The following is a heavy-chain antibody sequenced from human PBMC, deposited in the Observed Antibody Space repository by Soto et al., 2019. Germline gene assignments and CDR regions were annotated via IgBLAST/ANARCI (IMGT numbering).Heavy chain of an antibody. J-gene: IGHJ6*02. CDR2: TYYRAKWYN. CDR1: GDSVSSNSAA. V-gene: IGHV6-1*01. Sequence: SQTLSLTSAISGDSVSSNSAAWNWIRQSPSRGLEWLGRTYYRAKWYNDYAVSVRSRITINPDTSKNQFSLQLNSVTPEDTAVYYCARDLKTERDYGMDVWGQGTTVTVSS. CDR3: ARDLKTERDYGMDV.